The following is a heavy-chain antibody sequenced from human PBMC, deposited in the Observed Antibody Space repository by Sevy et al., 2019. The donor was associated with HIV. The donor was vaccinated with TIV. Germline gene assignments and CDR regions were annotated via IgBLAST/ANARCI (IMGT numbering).Heavy chain of an antibody. CDR1: GYTFIGYH. J-gene: IGHJ4*02. CDR2: INPNSGGT. Sequence: ASVKVSCKASGYTFIGYHMHWVRQAPGQGLEWMGWINPNSGGTNYAQKFQGRVTMTRDTSISTAYMELSRLRSDDTAVYYCARPMLDSSSWYFYFDYWGQGTLVTVSS. D-gene: IGHD6-13*01. V-gene: IGHV1-2*02. CDR3: ARPMLDSSSWYFYFDY.